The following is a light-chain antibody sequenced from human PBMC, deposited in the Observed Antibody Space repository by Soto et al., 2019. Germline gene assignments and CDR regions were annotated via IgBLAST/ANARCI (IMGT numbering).Light chain of an antibody. Sequence: QSVLTQSSSASAYLGSSVKLTCTLSSGHSSYIIAWHQQQPGKAPRYLMKLEGSGSYNKGSGVPDRFSGSSSGADRYLTISNLQSEGEAEYYCETWDSNTRVFGGGTKVTVL. CDR1: SGHSSYI. V-gene: IGLV4-60*03. CDR3: ETWDSNTRV. CDR2: LEGSGSY. J-gene: IGLJ2*01.